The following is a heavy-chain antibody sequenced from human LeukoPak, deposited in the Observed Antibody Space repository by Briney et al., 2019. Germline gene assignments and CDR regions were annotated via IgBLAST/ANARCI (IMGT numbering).Heavy chain of an antibody. J-gene: IGHJ3*02. Sequence: SETLSLTCTVSGGSISSSSYYWGWIRQPPGKGLEWIGSIYYSGSTYYNPSLKSRVTISVDTSKNQFSLKLSSVTAADTAVYYCAKMTGSNAFDIWGQGTMVTVSS. V-gene: IGHV4-39*01. CDR2: IYYSGST. CDR1: GGSISSSSYY. D-gene: IGHD3-9*01. CDR3: AKMTGSNAFDI.